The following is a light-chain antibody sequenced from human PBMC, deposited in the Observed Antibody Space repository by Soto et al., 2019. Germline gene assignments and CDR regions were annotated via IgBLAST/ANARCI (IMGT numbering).Light chain of an antibody. Sequence: DIQMTQSPSTLSASVGDRVTITCRASHIISSWLAWYQQKPGKAPKVLIYKASSLESGVPSRFSGSGSGTEFTLTISSLQPDDFATYYCQQYNSYPWTFGQGTKVDIK. CDR1: HIISSW. J-gene: IGKJ1*01. V-gene: IGKV1-5*03. CDR3: QQYNSYPWT. CDR2: KAS.